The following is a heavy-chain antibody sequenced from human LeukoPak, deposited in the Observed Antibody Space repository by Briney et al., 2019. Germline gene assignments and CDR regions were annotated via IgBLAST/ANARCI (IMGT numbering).Heavy chain of an antibody. D-gene: IGHD3-10*02. CDR3: AELGITIIGGV. V-gene: IGHV3-48*03. CDR2: ISSSGSTL. Sequence: GGSLRLSCAASGFTSSSYAMNWVCQAPGKGLGWGLCISSSGSTLSYAHSSKGRLPISRANAKSSLYLQMNSLRAEDTAGYYCAELGITIIGGVWGKGTTVTISS. CDR1: GFTSSSYA. J-gene: IGHJ6*04.